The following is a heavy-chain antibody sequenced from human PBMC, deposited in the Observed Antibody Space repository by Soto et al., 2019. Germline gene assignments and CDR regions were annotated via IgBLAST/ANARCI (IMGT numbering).Heavy chain of an antibody. V-gene: IGHV3-30*04. D-gene: IGHD4-17*01. J-gene: IGHJ4*02. Sequence: QVQLVESGGGVVQPGRSLRLSCAASGFTFSDFAMHWVRQAPGKGLEWVAVISYDGSKKYFADSVKGRFTISRDNSKNTLLLQVNSRRADGTAVYYCASRVGDYDPYVDFWGQGTLVTVSS. CDR2: ISYDGSKK. CDR1: GFTFSDFA. CDR3: ASRVGDYDPYVDF.